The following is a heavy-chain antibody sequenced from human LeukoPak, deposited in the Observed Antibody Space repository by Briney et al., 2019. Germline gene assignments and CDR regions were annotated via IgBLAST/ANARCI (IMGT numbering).Heavy chain of an antibody. J-gene: IGHJ4*02. D-gene: IGHD5-12*01. CDR1: GFTFSCYA. CDR3: AKVRDLDIVATIAVHFDY. CDR2: ISGCGGST. V-gene: IGHV3-23*01. Sequence: SGGSLRLSCAASGFTFSCYAMIWVREAPGKGLEWVSAISGCGGSTYYVDYVQGRFTISRDNSKNTLYLQMNSLRAEDTAVYYCAKVRDLDIVATIAVHFDYWGQGTLVTVSS.